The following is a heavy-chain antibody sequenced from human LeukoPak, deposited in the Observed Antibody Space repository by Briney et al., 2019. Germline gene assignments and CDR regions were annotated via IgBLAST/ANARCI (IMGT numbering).Heavy chain of an antibody. D-gene: IGHD3-22*01. V-gene: IGHV4-34*01. Sequence: PSETLSLTCAVYGGSFSGYYWSWIRQPPGKGLEWIGEINHSGSTNYNPSLKSRVTISVDTSKNQFSLKLSSVTAADTAVYYCARLEVVILGRYYWYFDLWGRGTLVTVSS. CDR1: GGSFSGYY. J-gene: IGHJ2*01. CDR3: ARLEVVILGRYYWYFDL. CDR2: INHSGST.